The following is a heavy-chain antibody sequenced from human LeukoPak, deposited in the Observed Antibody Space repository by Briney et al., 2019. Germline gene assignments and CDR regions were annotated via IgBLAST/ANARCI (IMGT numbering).Heavy chain of an antibody. J-gene: IGHJ5*02. D-gene: IGHD6-6*01. CDR2: IIPIFGTA. CDR1: GGTFSSYA. CDR3: ARIVSSSSRWFDP. V-gene: IGHV1-69*13. Sequence: ASVKVSCKASGGTFSSYAISWVRQAPGQGLEWMGGIIPIFGTANYAQKFQGRATITADESTSTAYMELSSLRSEDTAVYYCARIVSSSSRWFDPWGQGTLVTVSS.